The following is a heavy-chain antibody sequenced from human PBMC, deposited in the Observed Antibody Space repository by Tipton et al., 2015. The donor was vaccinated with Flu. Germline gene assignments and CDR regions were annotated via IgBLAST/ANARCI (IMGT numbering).Heavy chain of an antibody. CDR2: THTNGNT. V-gene: IGHV4-4*07. CDR3: AGGNFYDSSGYFVF. CDR1: GGSINRYY. Sequence: TLSLTCNVSGGSINRYYWSWIRQSVGKGPEWIGRTHTNGNTNYNSSFGSRLTMSVDTSKSQFSMTLTSVTVADTAVYYYAGGNFYDSSGYFVFWGQGILVTVSS. J-gene: IGHJ4*02. D-gene: IGHD3-22*01.